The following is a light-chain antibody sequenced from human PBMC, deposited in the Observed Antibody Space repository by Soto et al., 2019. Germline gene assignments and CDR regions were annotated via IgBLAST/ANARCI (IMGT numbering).Light chain of an antibody. CDR2: GAS. CDR3: QVSASPPTP. CDR1: QSVSSN. Sequence: RTSRGLPPLDRPTRSCRASQSVSSNLAWYQQKPGQAPRLLIFGASIRATGIPDRFSGRGSGTDFTLTICFLEPEDAIGDRRQVSASPPTPFAQGS. V-gene: IGKV3D-15*03. J-gene: IGKJ1*01.